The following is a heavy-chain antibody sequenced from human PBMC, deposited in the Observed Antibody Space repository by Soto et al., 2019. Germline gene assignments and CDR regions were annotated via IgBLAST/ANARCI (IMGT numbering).Heavy chain of an antibody. Sequence: PSETLSLTCAVYGGSFSGYYWSWIRQPPGKGLEWIGEINHSGSTNYNPSLKSRVTISVDTSKNQFSLKLSSVTAADTAVYYCAGGGGVLWFGELLHPFGYWGQGTLVTVSS. J-gene: IGHJ4*02. CDR3: AGGGGVLWFGELLHPFGY. V-gene: IGHV4-34*01. CDR1: GGSFSGYY. D-gene: IGHD3-10*01. CDR2: INHSGST.